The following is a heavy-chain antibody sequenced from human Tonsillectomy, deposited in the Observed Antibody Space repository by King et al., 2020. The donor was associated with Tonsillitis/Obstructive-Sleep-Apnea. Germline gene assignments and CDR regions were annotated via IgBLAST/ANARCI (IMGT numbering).Heavy chain of an antibody. CDR1: GYSFTSYW. V-gene: IGHV5-51*03. CDR3: ARLEVGVVPGANPPGKNWFDP. CDR2: IYPGDSDT. Sequence: VQLVQSGAEVKKPGESLKISCKSSGYSFTSYWIGWVRQMPGKGLEWMGIIYPGDSDTRYSPSFQGQVTISADKSISTAYLQWSSLKASDTAMYYCARLEVGVVPGANPPGKNWFDPWGQGTLVTVSS. J-gene: IGHJ5*02. D-gene: IGHD2-2*01.